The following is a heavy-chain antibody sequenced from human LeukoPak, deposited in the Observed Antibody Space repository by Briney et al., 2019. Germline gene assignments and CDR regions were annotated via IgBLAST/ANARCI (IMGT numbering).Heavy chain of an antibody. CDR2: IYGGGSK. CDR1: GFTVSSNY. CDR3: ARDVGYSTLGYCFYYMDV. J-gene: IGHJ6*03. D-gene: IGHD2-15*01. Sequence: GGSLRLSCAASGFTVSSNYMSWVRQTPGKGLEWVSLIYGGGSKYYADSVEGRFTISRDNSKNTLYLQMNRLRDEDTAVYYCARDVGYSTLGYCFYYMDVWGKGTAVSVSS. V-gene: IGHV3-53*01.